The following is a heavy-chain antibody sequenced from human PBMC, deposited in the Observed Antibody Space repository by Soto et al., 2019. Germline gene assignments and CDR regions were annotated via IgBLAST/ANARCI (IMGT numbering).Heavy chain of an antibody. Sequence: SETLSLTCSVSGGSIKNYYCSWIRQPAWKGLEWIGRIFSTGRTNFNPSLNSRLSMSVDTSRNQFSLKMRSVTAADTAVYYCAREGLGFDYFGQRTLLTVSP. CDR3: AREGLGFDY. CDR1: GGSIKNYY. J-gene: IGHJ4*02. CDR2: IFSTGRT. D-gene: IGHD3-16*01. V-gene: IGHV4-4*07.